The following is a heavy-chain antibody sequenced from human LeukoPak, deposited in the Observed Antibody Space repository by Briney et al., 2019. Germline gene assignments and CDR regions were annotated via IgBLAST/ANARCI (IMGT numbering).Heavy chain of an antibody. J-gene: IGHJ6*03. CDR1: GGTFSSYA. CDR3: ARDSSSYYYYYYMDV. D-gene: IGHD6-6*01. Sequence: GSSVKVSCKASGGTFSSYAISWVRQAPGQGLEWMGGIIPSLGTANYAQKFKGRVTITADKSTSTAYMELNSLRAEDTAVYYCARDSSSYYYYYYMDVWGKGTTVTVSS. CDR2: IIPSLGTA. V-gene: IGHV1-69*06.